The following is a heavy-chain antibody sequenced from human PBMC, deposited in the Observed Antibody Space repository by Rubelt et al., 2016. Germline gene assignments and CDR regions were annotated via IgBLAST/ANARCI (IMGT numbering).Heavy chain of an antibody. CDR3: ARELGREEYSSSGGGYYYYGMDV. J-gene: IGHJ6*02. V-gene: IGHV4-59*01. CDR1: GGSISSYY. D-gene: IGHD6-6*01. CDR2: IYYSGST. Sequence: QVQLQESGPGLVKPSETLSLTCTVSGGSISSYYWSWIRQPPGKGLEWIGYIYYSGSTNYNPSLKSRVTISVDTSKSPFSLRRSSVTAADTAVYYCARELGREEYSSSGGGYYYYGMDVWGQGTTVTVSS.